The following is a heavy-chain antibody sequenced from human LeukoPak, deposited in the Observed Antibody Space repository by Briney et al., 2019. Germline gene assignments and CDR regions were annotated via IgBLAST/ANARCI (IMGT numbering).Heavy chain of an antibody. V-gene: IGHV4-34*01. CDR1: GGSFSGYY. D-gene: IGHD6-13*01. Sequence: SETLSLTCAVYGGSFSGYYWSWIRQPPGKGLEWIGEINHSGSTNYNPSLKSRVTISVDTSKNQFSLKLSSVTAADTAVYYCARERQIADRTSYNWFDPWGQGTLVTVSS. CDR2: INHSGST. J-gene: IGHJ5*02. CDR3: ARERQIADRTSYNWFDP.